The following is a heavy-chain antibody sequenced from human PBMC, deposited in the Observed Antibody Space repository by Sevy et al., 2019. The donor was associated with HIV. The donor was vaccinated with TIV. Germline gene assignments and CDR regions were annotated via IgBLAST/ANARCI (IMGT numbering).Heavy chain of an antibody. D-gene: IGHD2-21*01. V-gene: IGHV4-39*01. Sequence: SETQSLTCTVSGASVTRRSYYWAWIRQTPGKGLEWIGSAFSTGSTYFNPSLRSRVTISVDTSKNQFSLNLKSVTAADTAVYFCARHVVVVPAPPIEFDYWGQGTLVTVSS. CDR3: ARHVVVVPAPPIEFDY. CDR2: AFSTGST. CDR1: GASVTRRSYY. J-gene: IGHJ4*02.